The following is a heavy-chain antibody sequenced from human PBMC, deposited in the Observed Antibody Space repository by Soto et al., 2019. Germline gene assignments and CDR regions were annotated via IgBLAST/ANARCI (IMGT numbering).Heavy chain of an antibody. D-gene: IGHD2-15*01. V-gene: IGHV1-46*02. CDR2: INLGYLAGRRT. J-gene: IGHJ6*02. CDR1: GYTLKTFF. Sequence: GVSVKVSCKASGYTLKTFFMHWVRQAPGHGLEGIGVINLGYLAGRRTTYAQQFQGRVTMTTDTYTRTVHMELSRLSSDDTAVYYCAREAIVAEYKACIDVWGQGTPVTVSS. CDR3: AREAIVAEYKACIDV.